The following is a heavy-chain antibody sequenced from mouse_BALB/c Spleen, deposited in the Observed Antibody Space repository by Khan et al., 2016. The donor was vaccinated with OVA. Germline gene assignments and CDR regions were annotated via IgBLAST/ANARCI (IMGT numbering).Heavy chain of an antibody. Sequence: QVQLKESGAELARPGASVKMSCKASGYTFTSYTMHWVRQRPGQTLEWIGHINPSNNYTNYNQKFKDKATFIVDKSSSTAYLQLTSLTSEDSEVYYCVREGAYCRADGLFEYWGQGTLVTVSA. V-gene: IGHV1-4*01. CDR2: INPSNNYT. J-gene: IGHJ3*01. CDR1: GYTFTSYT. CDR3: VREGAYCRADGLFEY. D-gene: IGHD2-14*01.